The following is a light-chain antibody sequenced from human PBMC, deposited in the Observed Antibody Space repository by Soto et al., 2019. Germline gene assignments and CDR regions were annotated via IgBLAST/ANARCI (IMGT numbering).Light chain of an antibody. CDR3: AAWGDSLSGWV. V-gene: IGLV1-47*01. Sequence: SVLTQPPSASGTPGRRFTIFCYSNSPNIGRNFVYWYQQLPGTAPKLLIYRNNQRPSGVPVRFSGSKSGTSAFLAISGLPSEDEADYYCAAWGDSLSGWVFGEGTQMTVL. CDR1: SPNIGRNF. CDR2: RNN. J-gene: IGLJ3*02.